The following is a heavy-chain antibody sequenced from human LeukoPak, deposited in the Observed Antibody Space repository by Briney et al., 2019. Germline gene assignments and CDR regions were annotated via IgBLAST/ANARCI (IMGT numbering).Heavy chain of an antibody. CDR3: ARVSSRVIAVAGWDAFDI. CDR2: IIPIFSTA. D-gene: IGHD6-19*01. V-gene: IGHV1-69*13. J-gene: IGHJ3*02. CDR1: GGTFSSYA. Sequence: AVKVSCKASGGTFSSYAISWVRQAPGQGLEWMGGIIPIFSTANYAQKFQGRVTITADESTSTAYMELSSLRSEDTAVYYCARVSSRVIAVAGWDAFDIWGQGTMVTDSS.